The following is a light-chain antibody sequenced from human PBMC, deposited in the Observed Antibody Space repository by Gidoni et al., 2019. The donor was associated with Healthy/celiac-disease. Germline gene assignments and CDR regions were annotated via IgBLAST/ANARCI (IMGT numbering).Light chain of an antibody. CDR1: QSINSY. V-gene: IGKV1-39*01. CDR3: QQSYSTPFT. CDR2: AAT. Sequence: DIQMTQSPSSLSTSVGDRVTITCRASQSINSYLNWYQQKPGKAPKLLIYAATSLQSGVPSRFSGSGSGTAFTLTISSLQPEDFATYYCQQSYSTPFTFGPGTKVDIK. J-gene: IGKJ3*01.